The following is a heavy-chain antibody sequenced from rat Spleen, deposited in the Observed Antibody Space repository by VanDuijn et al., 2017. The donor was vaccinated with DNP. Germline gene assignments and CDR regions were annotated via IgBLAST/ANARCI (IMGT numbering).Heavy chain of an antibody. D-gene: IGHD1-4*01. J-gene: IGHJ3*01. CDR1: GFTFSDYY. CDR2: LSYDGSDT. V-gene: IGHV5-7*01. Sequence: EVELVESGGGLVRPGGSLKLSCAVSGFTFSDYYMAWVRQAPAKGLEWVATLSYDGSDTYYRDSVKGRFTISRDDAKSSLYLQMNSLKSEDTATYYCARSRLPGYYPFACWGQGTLVTVSS. CDR3: ARSRLPGYYPFAC.